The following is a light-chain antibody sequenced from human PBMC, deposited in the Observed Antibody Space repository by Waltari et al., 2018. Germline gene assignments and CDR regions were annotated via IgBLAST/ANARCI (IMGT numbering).Light chain of an antibody. CDR2: QDV. J-gene: IGLJ1*01. V-gene: IGLV3-1*01. CDR1: ELEKRY. CDR3: QAWDSGVAGV. Sequence: SYDLIQSPSVSVSPGQTATITCSGDELEKRYVCWYQQKPGQSPVLVIYQDVRRPSEFTQRFSGSNSGNTATLTISGTQPMDEADYYCQAWDSGVAGVFGTGTKVTVL.